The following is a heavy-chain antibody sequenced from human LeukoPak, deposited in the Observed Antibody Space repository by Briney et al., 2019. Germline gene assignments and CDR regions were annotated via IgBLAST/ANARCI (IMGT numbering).Heavy chain of an antibody. CDR1: GGSISSYY. J-gene: IGHJ6*02. CDR3: ARQGEGNYDILTGPPENYGMDV. D-gene: IGHD3-9*01. Sequence: SETPSLTCTVSGGSISSYYWSWIRQPPGKGLEWIGYIYYSGSTNYNPSLKSRVTISVDTSKNQFSLKLSSVTAADTAVYYCARQGEGNYDILTGPPENYGMDVWGQGTTVTVSS. CDR2: IYYSGST. V-gene: IGHV4-59*08.